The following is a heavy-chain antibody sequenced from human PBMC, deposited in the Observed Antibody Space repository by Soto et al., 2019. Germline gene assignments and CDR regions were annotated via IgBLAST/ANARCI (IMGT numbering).Heavy chain of an antibody. D-gene: IGHD3-22*01. CDR1: GFTFSSYD. CDR3: ARGQLVYYYDSSGYYGPYGMDV. J-gene: IGHJ6*02. CDR2: IGTAGDP. Sequence: PVGSLRLSCAASGFTFSSYDMHWVRQATGKGLEWVSAIGTAGDPYYPGSVKGRFTISRENAKNSLYLQMNSLRAGDTAVYYCARGQLVYYYDSSGYYGPYGMDVWGQGTTVTVSS. V-gene: IGHV3-13*05.